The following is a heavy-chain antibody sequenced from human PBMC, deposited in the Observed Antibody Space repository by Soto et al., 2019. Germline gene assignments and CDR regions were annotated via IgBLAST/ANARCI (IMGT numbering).Heavy chain of an antibody. CDR1: GGTFSSYA. J-gene: IGHJ5*02. CDR3: ARDYRARNWFDP. D-gene: IGHD6-6*01. Sequence: QVQLVQSGAEVKKPGSSVKVSCTASGGTFSSYAISWVRQAHGPGLEWMGGIIPIFGTANYAQKFQGRVTITADESTSTAYVELSSLRSEDTAVYYCARDYRARNWFDPWGQGTLVTVSS. V-gene: IGHV1-69*01. CDR2: IIPIFGTA.